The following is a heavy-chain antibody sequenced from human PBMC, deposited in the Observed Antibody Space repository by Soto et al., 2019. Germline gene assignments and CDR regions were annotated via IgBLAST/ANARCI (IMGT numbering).Heavy chain of an antibody. V-gene: IGHV1-8*01. CDR3: ARYTNGQGCKA. D-gene: IGHD5-18*01. J-gene: IGHJ5*02. Sequence: QVQLVQSGAEVKKPGASVKVSCKASGDIFTNFDFNWVRQATGQGLEWVGWMRANSGYTGQAQKFQGRVTMTRDTAMSTAYMELRSLTADGTAVYYCARYTNGQGCKAWGQGTLVIVSS. CDR2: MRANSGYT. CDR1: GDIFTNFD.